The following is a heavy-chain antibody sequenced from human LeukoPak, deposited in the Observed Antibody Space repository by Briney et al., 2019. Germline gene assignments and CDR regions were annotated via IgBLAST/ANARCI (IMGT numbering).Heavy chain of an antibody. CDR1: GFTFSNAW. V-gene: IGHV3-23*01. Sequence: PGGSLRLSCAASGFTFSNAWMSWVRQAPGKGLEWVSTVTGSGGSSYYADSVKGRFTISRDNSKNTLFLQMNSLRAEDTAVYYCAKEGIAAPLYYFDYWGQGNLVTVTS. CDR3: AKEGIAAPLYYFDY. CDR2: VTGSGGSS. J-gene: IGHJ4*02. D-gene: IGHD6-13*01.